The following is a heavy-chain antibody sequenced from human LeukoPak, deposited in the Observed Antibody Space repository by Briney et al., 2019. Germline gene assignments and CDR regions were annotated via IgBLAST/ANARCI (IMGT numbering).Heavy chain of an antibody. CDR2: ISGSGGST. CDR1: GFTFSSYA. V-gene: IGHV3-23*01. CDR3: AKDRIVVSYYFDY. J-gene: IGHJ4*02. D-gene: IGHD3-22*01. Sequence: GGSLKLSCAASGFTFSSYAMSWVRQAPGKGLEWVSAISGSGGSTYYADSVKGRFTISRDNSKNTLYLQMNSLRAEDTAVYYCAKDRIVVSYYFDYWGQGTLVTVSS.